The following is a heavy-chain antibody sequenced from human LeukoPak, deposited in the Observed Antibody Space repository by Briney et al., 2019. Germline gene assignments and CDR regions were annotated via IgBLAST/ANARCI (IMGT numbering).Heavy chain of an antibody. V-gene: IGHV1-69*05. CDR3: ARGSRSPFYYYYYMDV. CDR1: GGTFSSYA. Sequence: SVKVSCKASGGTFSSYAISWVRRAPGQGLEWMGGIIPIFGTANYAQKFQGRVTITTDESTSTAYMELSSLRSEDTAVYYCARGSRSPFYYYYYMDVWGKGTTVTVSS. CDR2: IIPIFGTA. J-gene: IGHJ6*03.